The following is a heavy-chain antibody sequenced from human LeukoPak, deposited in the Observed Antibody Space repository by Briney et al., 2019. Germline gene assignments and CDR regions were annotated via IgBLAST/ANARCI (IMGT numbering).Heavy chain of an antibody. J-gene: IGHJ4*02. CDR1: GGSISSGAYY. Sequence: SQTLSLTCTVSGGSISSGAYYWSWIRQPPGKGLQWIGYIFYSGNTYYNPSLESRVTISVDTSKNQFSLKLSSMTAADTAVYYCARVYYDSSGYYSYYFDYWGQGTLVTVSS. D-gene: IGHD3-22*01. CDR2: IFYSGNT. CDR3: ARVYYDSSGYYSYYFDY. V-gene: IGHV4-31*03.